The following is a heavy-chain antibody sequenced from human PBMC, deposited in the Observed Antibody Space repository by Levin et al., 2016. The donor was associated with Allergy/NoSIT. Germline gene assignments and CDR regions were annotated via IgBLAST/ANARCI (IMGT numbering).Heavy chain of an antibody. CDR2: LSGTVT. CDR3: ANSSSHYRVFGP. J-gene: IGHJ5*02. V-gene: IGHV3-23*01. Sequence: GESLKISCVASGFTLGNSAMSWVRQAPGKGLEWVSGLSGTVTDYADSVKGRFAISRDDLKNTVYLQMNSLRPEDTAIYYCANSSSHYRVFGPWGQGTLVTVSS. CDR1: GFTLGNSA. D-gene: IGHD6-13*01.